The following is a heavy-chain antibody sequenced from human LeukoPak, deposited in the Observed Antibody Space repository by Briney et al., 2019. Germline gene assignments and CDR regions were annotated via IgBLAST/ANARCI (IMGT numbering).Heavy chain of an antibody. V-gene: IGHV3-30*18. CDR2: ISYDGSNK. CDR1: GFTFSSYG. CDR3: AKERYDSSGGYFDY. D-gene: IGHD3-22*01. Sequence: PGRSLRLSCAASGFTFSSYGMHWVRQAPGKGLEWVAVISYDGSNKYYADSVKGRLTISRDNSKNTLYLQMNSLRAEDTAVYYCAKERYDSSGGYFDYWGQGTLVTVSS. J-gene: IGHJ4*02.